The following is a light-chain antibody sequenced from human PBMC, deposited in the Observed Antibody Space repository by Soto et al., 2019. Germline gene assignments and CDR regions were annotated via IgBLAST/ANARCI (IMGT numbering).Light chain of an antibody. CDR1: SSNIGRNA. CDR3: IAWDDSLKGPV. CDR2: SHD. V-gene: IGLV1-44*01. J-gene: IGLJ3*02. Sequence: HSVLTQPPSASGTPGQRVTISCSGSSSNIGRNAVNWYQQVPGTAPKLLIYSHDQRPSGVPDRFSGSKSGTSASLAISGLQSEDEANYYCIAWDDSLKGPVFGGGTQLTVL.